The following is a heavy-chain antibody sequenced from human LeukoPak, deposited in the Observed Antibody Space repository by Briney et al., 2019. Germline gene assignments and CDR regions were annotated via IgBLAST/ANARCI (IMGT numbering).Heavy chain of an antibody. V-gene: IGHV3-23*01. J-gene: IGHJ4*02. CDR2: ISGSGGST. CDR1: GFTFSSYA. CDR3: AKALNYYDSSGSYYGNDY. Sequence: GGSLRLSCAASGFTFSSYAMSWVRQAPGKGLEWVSGISGSGGSTYSADSVKGRFTISRDNSRKTLYLQMSSLRAEDTAVYYCAKALNYYDSSGSYYGNDYWGQGTLVTVSS. D-gene: IGHD3-22*01.